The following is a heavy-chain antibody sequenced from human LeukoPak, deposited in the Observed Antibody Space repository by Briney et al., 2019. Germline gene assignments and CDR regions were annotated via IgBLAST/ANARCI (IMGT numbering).Heavy chain of an antibody. CDR2: INHSGST. CDR1: GGSLTDYY. Sequence: SETLSLTCAVYGGSLTDYYWAWIRQPPGKGLEWIGEINHSGSTNYNPSLKSRVTISVDTSKNQFSLKLSSVTAADTAVYYCARGTWCSSGWYVCWYFDLWGRGTLVTVSS. D-gene: IGHD6-19*01. J-gene: IGHJ2*01. CDR3: ARGTWCSSGWYVCWYFDL. V-gene: IGHV4-34*01.